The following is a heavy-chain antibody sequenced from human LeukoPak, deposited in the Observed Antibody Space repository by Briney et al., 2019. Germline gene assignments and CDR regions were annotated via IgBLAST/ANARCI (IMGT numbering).Heavy chain of an antibody. D-gene: IGHD1-1*01. Sequence: GGSLRLSCAATGFTFSSYRMHGVRQAPGRGLDGVAFIRYDGSNKYYADSVKGRLTISRDNFKNNVYLQMYSLRVEDTSIYYCVRDYNWRFYLWGQRTVVTVSS. J-gene: IGHJ4*02. CDR2: IRYDGSNK. CDR1: GFTFSSYR. V-gene: IGHV3-30*02. CDR3: VRDYNWRFYL.